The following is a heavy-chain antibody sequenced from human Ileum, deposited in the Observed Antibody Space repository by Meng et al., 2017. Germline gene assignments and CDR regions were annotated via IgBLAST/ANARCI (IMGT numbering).Heavy chain of an antibody. V-gene: IGHV4-34*01. CDR2: INHSGSS. CDR3: ARPAGYSSDWYKYFQH. Sequence: QVQLQESGPGLVKPSETLSLTCAVYGGSFSGYYWSWVRQSPGKGLEWIAEINHSGSSSGGPSFQSRVTISVDRPRNQFSLKLSSVTAADTGVYYCARPAGYSSDWYKYFQHWGQVPRVTVSS. CDR1: GGSFSGYY. J-gene: IGHJ1*01. D-gene: IGHD6-13*01.